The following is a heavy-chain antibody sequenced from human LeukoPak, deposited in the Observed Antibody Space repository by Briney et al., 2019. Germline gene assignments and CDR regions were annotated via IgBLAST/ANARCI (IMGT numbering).Heavy chain of an antibody. Sequence: PGGSLRLSCVASGFTFSSYAMSWVRQAPGKGLEWVSTVSGSGSSTYYADSVKGRFTISRDNSKNTLYLQMNSLRAEDTAVYYCARDQWDSSGSYRNDWGQGTLVTVSS. V-gene: IGHV3-23*01. CDR2: VSGSGSST. J-gene: IGHJ4*02. CDR3: ARDQWDSSGSYRND. CDR1: GFTFSSYA. D-gene: IGHD6-19*01.